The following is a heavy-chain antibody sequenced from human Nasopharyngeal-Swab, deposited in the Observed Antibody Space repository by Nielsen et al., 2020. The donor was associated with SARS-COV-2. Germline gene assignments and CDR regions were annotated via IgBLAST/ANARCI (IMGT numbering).Heavy chain of an antibody. Sequence: GESLKISCKGSGDSFTSYWTGWVRQMPGKGLEWMGIIYPGDSNTRYSPSFQGQVTISVDKYSSTAYLQWSSLKASDTAIYYCARPMRPMGHYYFGMDVWGQGTTVTVSS. CDR1: GDSFTSYW. CDR2: IYPGDSNT. D-gene: IGHD1-26*01. CDR3: ARPMRPMGHYYFGMDV. V-gene: IGHV5-51*01. J-gene: IGHJ6*02.